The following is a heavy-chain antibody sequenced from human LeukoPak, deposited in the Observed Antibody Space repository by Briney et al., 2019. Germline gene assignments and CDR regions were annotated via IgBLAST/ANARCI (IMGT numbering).Heavy chain of an antibody. CDR3: ARDKKGSSSPNYYYYYMDV. J-gene: IGHJ6*03. D-gene: IGHD6-6*01. CDR2: INPSGGST. V-gene: IGHV1-46*01. CDR1: GYTFTSYY. Sequence: ASVKVSCKASGYTFTSYYMHWVRQAPGQGLEWMGIINPSGGSTSYAQKFQGRVTMTRDMSTSTVYMELSSLRSEDTAVYYCARDKKGSSSPNYYYYYMDVWGKGTTVTVSS.